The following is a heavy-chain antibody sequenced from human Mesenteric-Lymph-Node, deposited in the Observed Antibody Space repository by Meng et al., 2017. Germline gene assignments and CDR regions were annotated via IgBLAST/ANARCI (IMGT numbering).Heavy chain of an antibody. Sequence: QVHLQQPRPGLVKPPQTLSLTWSVSGDRVSRNSAAWSWIRQSPSRGLDGLGRTYYRSKWYNGYAVSVKSRITINPDTSKNQFSLQLNSVTPEDTAMYYCARSGSSGWIDYWGQGTLVTVSS. CDR2: TYYRSKWYN. CDR1: GDRVSRNSAA. V-gene: IGHV6-1*01. J-gene: IGHJ4*02. CDR3: ARSGSSGWIDY. D-gene: IGHD6-19*01.